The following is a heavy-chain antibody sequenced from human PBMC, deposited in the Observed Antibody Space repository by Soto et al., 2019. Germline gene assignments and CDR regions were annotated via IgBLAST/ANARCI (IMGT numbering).Heavy chain of an antibody. CDR1: GFTVSSKY. CDR3: ARDDVLCDGGRCYGIPLDI. J-gene: IGHJ6*04. D-gene: IGHD2-15*01. V-gene: IGHV3-66*01. CDR2: IQSGGTT. Sequence: EVQLVESGGGLVQPGGSPRLSCAASGFTVSSKYMTWVRQAPGKGLEWVSLIQSGGTTYYADSVKGRLTISRDTSENTLHLQMDSLRVEDTAVYYCARDDVLCDGGRCYGIPLDIWGKGNTVTVSS.